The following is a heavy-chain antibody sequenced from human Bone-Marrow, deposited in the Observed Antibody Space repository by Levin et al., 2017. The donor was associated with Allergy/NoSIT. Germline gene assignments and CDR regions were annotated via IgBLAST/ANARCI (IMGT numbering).Heavy chain of an antibody. CDR2: IYTTGST. V-gene: IGHV4-61*02. J-gene: IGHJ6*03. CDR1: GGSISSGRYY. Sequence: SETLSLTCSVSGGSISSGRYYFTWVRQSAGKGLEWIGRIYTTGSTNYNPSLESRVTISRDTFKKEDYLTLSSVTAADTAVYYCARDRLASLYYYSMDVWGRGTTVIVSS. CDR3: ARDRLASLYYYSMDV.